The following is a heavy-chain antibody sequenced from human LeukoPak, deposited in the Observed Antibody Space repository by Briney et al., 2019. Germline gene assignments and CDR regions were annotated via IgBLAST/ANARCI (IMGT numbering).Heavy chain of an antibody. CDR3: ARRGDGGRSFDY. J-gene: IGHJ4*02. CDR1: GFTVSSNY. D-gene: IGHD2-15*01. Sequence: GGSLRLSCAASGFTVSSNYMSWVRQAPGKGLEWVSVIYSGGSTYYADSVKGRFTISRDNSKNTLYLQVNSLRAEDTAVYYCARRGDGGRSFDYWGQGTLVTVSS. CDR2: IYSGGST. V-gene: IGHV3-53*01.